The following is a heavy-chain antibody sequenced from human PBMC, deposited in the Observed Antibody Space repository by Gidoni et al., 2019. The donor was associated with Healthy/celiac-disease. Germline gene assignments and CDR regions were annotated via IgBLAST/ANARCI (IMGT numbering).Heavy chain of an antibody. D-gene: IGHD2-2*01. Sequence: EVQLVESGGGLVQPGGSLRLSCAASGFTFSSYWMSGVRQAPGKGLEWVANIKQDGSEKYYVDSVKGRFTISRDNAKNSLYLQMNSLRAEDTAVYYCARVAYQLLYYYYYYMDVWGKGTTVTVSS. CDR1: GFTFSSYW. CDR3: ARVAYQLLYYYYYYMDV. CDR2: IKQDGSEK. J-gene: IGHJ6*03. V-gene: IGHV3-7*01.